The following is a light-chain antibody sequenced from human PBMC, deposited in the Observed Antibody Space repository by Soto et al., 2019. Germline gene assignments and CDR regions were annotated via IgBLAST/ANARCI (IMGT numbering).Light chain of an antibody. V-gene: IGKV1-8*01. CDR3: QQYYSYPYT. Sequence: ALRMTQSPSSLSASTGDRVTITCRASQGIITYLAWYQQKPGKAPKLLIYDASTLHSGVPSRFSGSGSGTDFTLTIIRLQSEDFATYYCQQYYSYPYTFGQGTKLEIK. J-gene: IGKJ2*01. CDR1: QGIITY. CDR2: DAS.